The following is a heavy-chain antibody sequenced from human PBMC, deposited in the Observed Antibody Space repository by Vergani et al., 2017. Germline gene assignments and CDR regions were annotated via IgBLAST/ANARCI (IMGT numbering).Heavy chain of an antibody. V-gene: IGHV3-30*18. Sequence: QVQLVESGGGVVQPGRSLRLSCAASGFTFSSYGMHWVRQAPGKGLEWVAVIPYDGSNKYYADSVKGRFTISRDNSKNTLYLQMNSLRAEDTAVYYCAKGLGYCSSTSCYSTFDYYMDDWGKGTTVTVSS. CDR1: GFTFSSYG. CDR3: AKGLGYCSSTSCYSTFDYYMDD. J-gene: IGHJ6*03. CDR2: IPYDGSNK. D-gene: IGHD2-2*01.